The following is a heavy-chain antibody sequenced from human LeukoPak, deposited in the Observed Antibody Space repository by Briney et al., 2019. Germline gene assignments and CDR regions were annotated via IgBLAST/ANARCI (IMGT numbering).Heavy chain of an antibody. V-gene: IGHV1-69*05. CDR2: IIPTFGTG. CDR3: AVTAPDYYGSGSYYWWFDP. Sequence: GASVTVSCKASGGSFSNYAISWVRQAPGQGLEWMGGIIPTFGTGNYAQKFQGRVTITTDESTSTVYMALRSLRSEDTAVYYCAVTAPDYYGSGSYYWWFDPWGQGTLVTVSS. D-gene: IGHD3-10*01. CDR1: GGSFSNYA. J-gene: IGHJ5*02.